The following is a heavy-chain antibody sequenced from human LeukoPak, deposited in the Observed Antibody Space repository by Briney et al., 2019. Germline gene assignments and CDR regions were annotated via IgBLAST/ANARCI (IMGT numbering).Heavy chain of an antibody. J-gene: IGHJ4*02. Sequence: PGGSLRLSCAASGFSFSNYAMSWVRQAPGKGLEWVSVISGSAGTIRYADSVKGRFTISRDNSENTVYLQMYNLRAEDTAVYYCAGRVTGYSSGYVYWGQGTLVTVSS. CDR3: AGRVTGYSSGYVY. V-gene: IGHV3-23*01. CDR2: ISGSAGTI. CDR1: GFSFSNYA. D-gene: IGHD5-18*01.